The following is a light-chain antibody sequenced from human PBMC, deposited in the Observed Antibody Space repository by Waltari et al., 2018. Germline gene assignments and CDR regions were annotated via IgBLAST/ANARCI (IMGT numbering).Light chain of an antibody. Sequence: QPVLTQPASVSGSAGQSITISCTGTSSDFGTYDLVSWYQHHPGKAPKVIIYEGVKRPSGVSDRYSGSKACTTASLTISGLQADDEAEYYCCSYAGTTTYVFGGGTSVTVL. CDR1: SSDFGTYDL. CDR3: CSYAGTTTYV. CDR2: EGV. J-gene: IGLJ1*01. V-gene: IGLV2-23*01.